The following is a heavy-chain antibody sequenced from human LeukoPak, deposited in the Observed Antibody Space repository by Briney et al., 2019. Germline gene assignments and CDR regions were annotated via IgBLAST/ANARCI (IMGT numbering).Heavy chain of an antibody. CDR2: INHSGST. J-gene: IGHJ6*02. Sequence: SETLSLTCAVYGGSFSGYYWSWIRQPPGKGLEWIGEINHSGSTNYNPSLKSRVSISVDTSKNQLSLKLSSVTAADTAVYYCARGGSYDFWSAISYGLDVWGQGTTVTVSS. D-gene: IGHD3-3*01. CDR3: ARGGSYDFWSAISYGLDV. CDR1: GGSFSGYY. V-gene: IGHV4-34*01.